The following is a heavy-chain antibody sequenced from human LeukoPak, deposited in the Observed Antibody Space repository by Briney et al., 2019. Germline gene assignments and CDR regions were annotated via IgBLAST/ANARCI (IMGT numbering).Heavy chain of an antibody. D-gene: IGHD2-15*01. Sequence: SETLSLTCSVSGGSISSSSYYWGWIRQPPGKGLDWIGSIYYSGNTYHNPSLKSRVTISVDTSKNQFSLKLSSVTAADTAVYYCARVRLAAAPRDFDYWGQGTLVTVSS. CDR3: ARVRLAAAPRDFDY. CDR1: GGSISSSSYY. V-gene: IGHV4-39*07. J-gene: IGHJ4*02. CDR2: IYYSGNT.